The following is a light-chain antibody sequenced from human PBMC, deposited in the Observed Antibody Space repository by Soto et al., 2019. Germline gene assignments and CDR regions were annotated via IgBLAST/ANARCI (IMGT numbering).Light chain of an antibody. CDR2: DTS. J-gene: IGKJ1*01. V-gene: IGKV3-20*01. Sequence: ETVLTQSPGTLSLSPGERATLSCRASQSVRDTHFAWYQQKPGQAPSLLIYDTSTRATGIPDRFSGSGSGTDFALTISRVEPDDFAVYFCQQYGSSPGTVGQGTKVDIK. CDR3: QQYGSSPGT. CDR1: QSVRDTH.